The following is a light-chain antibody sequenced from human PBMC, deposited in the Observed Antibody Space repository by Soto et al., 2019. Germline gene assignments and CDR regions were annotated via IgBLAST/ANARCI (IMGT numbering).Light chain of an antibody. CDR1: QSLAHSDGNTY. V-gene: IGKV2-24*01. CDR2: RIS. J-gene: IGKJ1*01. CDR3: IQATQLPLT. Sequence: DIVMTQTPLSSPVTLGQPASISCKSSQSLAHSDGNTYLSWLHQRPGQPPRLLIYRISDRFPGVPDRFSSSGAGTDFTLTIDRVEAEDVGVYYCIQATQLPLTVGQGTKVEIK.